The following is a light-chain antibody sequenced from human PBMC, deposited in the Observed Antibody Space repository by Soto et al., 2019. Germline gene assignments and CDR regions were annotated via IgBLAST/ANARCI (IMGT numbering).Light chain of an antibody. Sequence: DIVMTQSPDSLAVSLGERATINCKYSRSVLSNSNNKNYLAWYQQKSGQPPKLLLYCASTRESGVPDRFSGGGSGTDFTLTISSLQAEDVAVYYCQQYYNTPKTFGLGTKVEIK. V-gene: IGKV4-1*01. CDR1: RSVLSNSNNKNY. J-gene: IGKJ1*01. CDR2: CAS. CDR3: QQYYNTPKT.